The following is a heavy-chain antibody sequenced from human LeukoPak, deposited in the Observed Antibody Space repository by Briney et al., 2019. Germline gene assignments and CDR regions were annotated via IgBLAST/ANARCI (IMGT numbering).Heavy chain of an antibody. D-gene: IGHD2-2*01. CDR3: ARAPAGPIPFDY. CDR1: GFTFSSYG. V-gene: IGHV3-30*03. CDR2: ISYDGSNK. J-gene: IGHJ4*02. Sequence: GGSLRLSCTASGFTFSSYGIHWVRQAPGKGLEWVAVISYDGSNKYYADSVKGRFTISRDNSKNTLYLQMNSLRDEDTAVYYCARAPAGPIPFDYWGQGTLVTVSS.